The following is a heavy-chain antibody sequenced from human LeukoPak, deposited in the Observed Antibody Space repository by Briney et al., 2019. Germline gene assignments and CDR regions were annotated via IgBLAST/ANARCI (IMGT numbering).Heavy chain of an antibody. V-gene: IGHV1-24*01. D-gene: IGHD2-2*02. J-gene: IGHJ2*01. CDR3: ATSASPIYTLHWYFDL. CDR1: GYTLTELP. CDR2: FDPEDGET. Sequence: DSVKVSCKVFGYTLTELPMHWVRQAPGKGLEWMGGFDPEDGETFYAQKFQGRVSLTEDTSTDTAYMELTNLRSEDTAVYYCATSASPIYTLHWYFDLWGRGTLITVSS.